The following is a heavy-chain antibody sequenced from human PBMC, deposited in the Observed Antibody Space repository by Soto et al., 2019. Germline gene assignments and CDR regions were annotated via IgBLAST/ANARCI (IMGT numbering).Heavy chain of an antibody. CDR3: ASPLCSSSSPYYGMDV. CDR1: GGTFSSYA. Sequence: SVKVSCKASGGTFSSYAISWVRQAPGQGLEWMGGIIPIFGTANYAQKFQGRVTITADESTSTAYMELSSLRSEDTAVYYCASPLCSSSSPYYGMDVWGQGTTVTVSS. CDR2: IIPIFGTA. V-gene: IGHV1-69*13. J-gene: IGHJ6*02. D-gene: IGHD6-6*01.